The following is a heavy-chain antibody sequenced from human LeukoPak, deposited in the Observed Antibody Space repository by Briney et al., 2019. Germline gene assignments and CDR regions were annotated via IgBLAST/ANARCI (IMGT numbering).Heavy chain of an antibody. Sequence: ASVKVSCKASGYTFTYYDINWVRQATGQGLEWMGWMNPNSGNTGYGQKFQGRVTITRNTSISTAYMELSSLRSEDTAVYYCARGIPGYFGTSGYYYEYWGQGTLVTVSS. CDR1: GYTFTYYD. CDR3: ARGIPGYFGTSGYYYEY. D-gene: IGHD3-22*01. V-gene: IGHV1-8*03. CDR2: MNPNSGNT. J-gene: IGHJ4*02.